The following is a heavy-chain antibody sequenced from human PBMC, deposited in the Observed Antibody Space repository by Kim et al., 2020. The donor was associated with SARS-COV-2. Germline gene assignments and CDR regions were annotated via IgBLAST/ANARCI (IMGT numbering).Heavy chain of an antibody. CDR3: AGCSGRKCFTGGAACGLDG. V-gene: IGHV3-48*02. CDR2: ISTSSRTM. J-gene: IGHJ6*02. CDR1: GFTFSNYI. D-gene: IGHD2-15*01. Sequence: GGSLRLSCAASGFTFSNYIMNWVRQAPGKGLEWVSLISTSSRTMYYGDSVKGRFTISRGNAKNSLYLQMNSRRDEDTAVYYCAGCSGRKCFTGGAACGLDGWGEGPTVTVS.